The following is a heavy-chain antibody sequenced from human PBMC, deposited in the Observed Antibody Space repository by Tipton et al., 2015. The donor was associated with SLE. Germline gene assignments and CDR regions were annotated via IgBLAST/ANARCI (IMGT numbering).Heavy chain of an antibody. CDR3: AKRGYCVSGMCVKNFDY. CDR2: ISGSSANT. CDR1: GFTFSTYA. V-gene: IGHV3-23*01. D-gene: IGHD2-15*01. J-gene: IGHJ4*02. Sequence: GSLRLSCAASGFTFSTYAMSWVRQAPGKGLEWVSGISGSSANTWYADSVKGRFAISRDNSKNTVYLQVSSLRAEDTAIYYCAKRGYCVSGMCVKNFDYWGQGTLITVSS.